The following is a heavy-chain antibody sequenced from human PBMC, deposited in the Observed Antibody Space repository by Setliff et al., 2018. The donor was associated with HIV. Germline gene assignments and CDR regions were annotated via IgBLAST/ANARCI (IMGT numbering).Heavy chain of an antibody. D-gene: IGHD3-16*02. CDR1: DSGTYY. Sequence: PSETLSLTCTVSDSGTYYWSWIRQPAGKGLEWIGSIYYSGSTYYNPSLKSRVTISVDTSKSQFSLKLSSVTAADTALYYCARGSDYIWGNYRFPFDYWGQGTLVTVSS. V-gene: IGHV4-39*07. CDR2: IYYSGST. J-gene: IGHJ4*02. CDR3: ARGSDYIWGNYRFPFDY.